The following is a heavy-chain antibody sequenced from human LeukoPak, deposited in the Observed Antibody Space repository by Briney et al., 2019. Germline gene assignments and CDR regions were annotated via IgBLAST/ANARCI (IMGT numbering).Heavy chain of an antibody. D-gene: IGHD6-13*01. CDR3: ARDYSSSWYDWFDP. Sequence: PGGSLRLSCAASGFTFSSYWMSWVRQAPGKGLEWVANIKQDGSEKYYVDSVKGRFTNSRDNAKNSLYLQMNSLRAEDTAVYYCARDYSSSWYDWFDPWGQGTLVTVSS. J-gene: IGHJ5*02. CDR2: IKQDGSEK. V-gene: IGHV3-7*01. CDR1: GFTFSSYW.